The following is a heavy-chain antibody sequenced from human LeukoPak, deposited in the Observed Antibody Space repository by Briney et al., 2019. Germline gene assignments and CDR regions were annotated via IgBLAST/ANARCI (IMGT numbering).Heavy chain of an antibody. D-gene: IGHD1-1*01. CDR2: INPNSGGT. CDR3: AREHWNAPSDP. CDR1: GYTFTGYY. Sequence: VASVKVSCKASGYTFTGYYMHWLRQAPGQGLEWMGWINPNSGGTNYAQKFQGRVTMTRDTSISTAYMELSRLRSDDTAVYYCAREHWNAPSDPWGQGTLVTVSS. J-gene: IGHJ5*02. V-gene: IGHV1-2*02.